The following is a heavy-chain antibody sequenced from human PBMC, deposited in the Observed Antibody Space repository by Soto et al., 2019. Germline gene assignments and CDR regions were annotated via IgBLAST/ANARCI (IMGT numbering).Heavy chain of an antibody. V-gene: IGHV4-61*03. D-gene: IGHD7-27*01. CDR2: ISYTGRT. Sequence: SETLSLTCIVSGDSVTSGSYYWTWLRQPPGKGLEWIGYISYTGRTKYNPSLQSRVTISVDTSKNDFSLNLSSVTAADTAVYFCAREWGLLPYYVMNVWGHGTEVTVSS. CDR1: GDSVTSGSYY. J-gene: IGHJ6*02. CDR3: AREWGLLPYYVMNV.